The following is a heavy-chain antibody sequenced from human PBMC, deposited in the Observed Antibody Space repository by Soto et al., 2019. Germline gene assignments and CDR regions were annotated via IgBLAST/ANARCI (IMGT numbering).Heavy chain of an antibody. D-gene: IGHD3-16*01. V-gene: IGHV4-39*01. CDR2: IYYRGST. J-gene: IGHJ6*03. Sequence: NPSETLTLTCTVSVDSISNSAYSWGWIRQPPGKGLEWIGTIYYRGSTYYNPSLKSRVTISVDTSKTQFSLELRSVTAADTAIYYCARQFGPLAVGYHNYYMDVWGKGTPVTVSS. CDR3: ARQFGPLAVGYHNYYMDV. CDR1: VDSISNSAYS.